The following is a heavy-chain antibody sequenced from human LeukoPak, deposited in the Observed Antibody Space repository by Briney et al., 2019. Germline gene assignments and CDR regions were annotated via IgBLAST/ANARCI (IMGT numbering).Heavy chain of an antibody. V-gene: IGHV3-21*01. J-gene: IGHJ4*02. Sequence: PGGSLRLSCAASGFTSSSYSMNWVRQAPGKGLEWVSSISSSSSYIYYADSVKGRFTISRDNAKNSLYLQMNSLRAEDTAVYYCARVVFSIAVAARLGGYYFDYWGQGTLVTASS. D-gene: IGHD6-19*01. CDR3: ARVVFSIAVAARLGGYYFDY. CDR1: GFTSSSYS. CDR2: ISSSSSYI.